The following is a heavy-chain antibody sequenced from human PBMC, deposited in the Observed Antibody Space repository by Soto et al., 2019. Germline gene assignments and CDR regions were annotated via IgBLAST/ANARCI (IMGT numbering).Heavy chain of an antibody. V-gene: IGHV3-30*18. J-gene: IGHJ6*03. D-gene: IGHD5-12*01. CDR2: ISYDGSNE. CDR3: AKDQVPTSQVGYYMDV. Sequence: PGGSLRLSCAASGFTFSNYGIHWVRQAPGRGLEWVAVISYDGSNEHYADSVKGRFTISRDNSKNTLYLQMNSLRAEDTAVYYCAKDQVPTSQVGYYMDVWGKGTMVTVSS. CDR1: GFTFSNYG.